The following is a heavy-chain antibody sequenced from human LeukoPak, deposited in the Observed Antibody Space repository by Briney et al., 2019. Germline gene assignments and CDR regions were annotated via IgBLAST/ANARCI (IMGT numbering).Heavy chain of an antibody. Sequence: PSETLSLTCTVSGGSISSYSYYWGWIRQPPGKGLEWIGSIYYSGSTYYNPSLKSRVTISVDTSKNQFSLKLSSVTAADTAVYYCARHGTVSMVRGVIKYWGQGTLVTVSS. D-gene: IGHD3-10*01. V-gene: IGHV4-39*01. J-gene: IGHJ4*02. CDR2: IYYSGST. CDR1: GGSISSYSYY. CDR3: ARHGTVSMVRGVIKY.